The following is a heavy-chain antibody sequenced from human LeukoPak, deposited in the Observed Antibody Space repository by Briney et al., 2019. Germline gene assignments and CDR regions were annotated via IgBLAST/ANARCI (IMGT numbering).Heavy chain of an antibody. CDR3: ARVWSSSSLLGV. V-gene: IGHV1-18*01. Sequence: ASVKVSCKASGHTFTSQGISWVRQAPGQGLEWMGWISAYNGNTNYAQKLQGRVTMTTDTSTSTAYMELRSLRSDDTAGYYCARVWSSSSLLGVWGQGTLVTVSS. CDR2: ISAYNGNT. J-gene: IGHJ4*02. D-gene: IGHD6-6*01. CDR1: GHTFTSQG.